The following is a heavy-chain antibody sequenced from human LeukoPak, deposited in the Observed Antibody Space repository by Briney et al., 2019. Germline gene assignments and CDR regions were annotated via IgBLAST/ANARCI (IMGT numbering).Heavy chain of an antibody. Sequence: AGGSLRLSCAASGFTLSSYAMSWVRQAPGKGLEWVSAISGSGGSTYYADSVKGRFTISRDNSKNTLYLQMNSLRAEDTTVYYCAKKGGIVVVPAAPYYFDYWGQGTLVTVSS. J-gene: IGHJ4*02. D-gene: IGHD2-2*01. CDR1: GFTLSSYA. CDR3: AKKGGIVVVPAAPYYFDY. CDR2: ISGSGGST. V-gene: IGHV3-23*01.